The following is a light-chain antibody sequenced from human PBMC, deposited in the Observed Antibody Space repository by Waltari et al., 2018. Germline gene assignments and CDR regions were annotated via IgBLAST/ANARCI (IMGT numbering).Light chain of an antibody. CDR3: QQDNSYRT. Sequence: DLQLLQSPSTLSASVGARVTITCRASQSISSWLAWYQQKPGKAPKLLIYKASSLESGVPSRFSGSGAGTEFTLTISSLQPDDFATYYCQQDNSYRTFGQGTKVEIK. CDR1: QSISSW. J-gene: IGKJ1*01. V-gene: IGKV1-5*03. CDR2: KAS.